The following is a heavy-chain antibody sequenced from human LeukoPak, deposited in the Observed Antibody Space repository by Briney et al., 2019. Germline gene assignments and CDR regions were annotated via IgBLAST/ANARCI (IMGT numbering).Heavy chain of an antibody. CDR2: IIPIFGTA. V-gene: IGHV1-69*05. Sequence: SVKVSCKASGGTFISYAISWVRQAPGQGLEWMGGIIPIFGTANYAQKFQGRVTITTDESTSTAYMELSSLRSEDTAVYYCARSSPTGNYFDYWGQGTLVTVSS. J-gene: IGHJ4*02. CDR1: GGTFISYA. D-gene: IGHD1-1*01. CDR3: ARSSPTGNYFDY.